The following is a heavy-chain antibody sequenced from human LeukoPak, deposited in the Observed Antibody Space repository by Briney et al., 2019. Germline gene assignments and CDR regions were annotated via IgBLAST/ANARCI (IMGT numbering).Heavy chain of an antibody. CDR2: ISSSGSTI. J-gene: IGHJ4*02. CDR1: GFTFRNYE. CDR3: AREESRGLDY. V-gene: IGHV3-48*03. Sequence: GGSLRLSCAASGFTFRNYEMNWVRQAPGKGLEWVSYISSSGSTIFYAASVKGRFTISRDNARNSVYLQMNSLSAEDTAVYYCAREESRGLDYWGQGTAVTVSP.